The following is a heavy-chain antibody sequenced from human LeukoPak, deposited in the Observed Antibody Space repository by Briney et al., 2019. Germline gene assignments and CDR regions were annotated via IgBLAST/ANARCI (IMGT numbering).Heavy chain of an antibody. J-gene: IGHJ4*02. CDR2: ISSSSSYI. CDR3: ARDSYRALEY. D-gene: IGHD1-14*01. CDR1: GFTFSSYS. V-gene: IGHV3-21*01. Sequence: GGSLRLSCAASGFTFSSYSMNWVRQAPGKGLERVSSISSSSSYIYYADSVKGRFTISRDHAKNSLFLQTNSLRAEDTAVYYCARDSYRALEYWGQGTLVTVSS.